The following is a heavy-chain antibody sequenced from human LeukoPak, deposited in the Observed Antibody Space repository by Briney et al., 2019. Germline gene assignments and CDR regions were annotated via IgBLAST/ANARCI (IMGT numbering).Heavy chain of an antibody. D-gene: IGHD3-10*01. V-gene: IGHV3-21*01. CDR1: GFTFSSYS. CDR2: ISSSSSYI. Sequence: TGGSLRLSCAASGFTFSSYSMNWVRQAPGKGLEWVSSISSSSSYIYYADSVKGRFTISRDNAKNSLYLQMNSLRAEDTAVYYCARDGYYGSGSYVYWGQGTLVTVSS. CDR3: ARDGYYGSGSYVY. J-gene: IGHJ4*02.